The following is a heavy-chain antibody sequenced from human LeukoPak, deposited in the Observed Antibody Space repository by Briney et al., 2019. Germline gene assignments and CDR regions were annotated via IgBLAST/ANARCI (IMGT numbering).Heavy chain of an antibody. V-gene: IGHV3-21*04. D-gene: IGHD2-2*01. J-gene: IGHJ4*02. CDR2: ISSSSSYI. CDR3: ARLYCSSTSCYADY. CDR1: GFTFSSYR. Sequence: GGSLRLSCAASGFTFSSYRMNWVRQAPGKGLEWVSSISSSSSYIYYADSVKGRFTISRDNAKNSLYLQMNSLRAEDTAVYYCARLYCSSTSCYADYWGQGTLVTVSS.